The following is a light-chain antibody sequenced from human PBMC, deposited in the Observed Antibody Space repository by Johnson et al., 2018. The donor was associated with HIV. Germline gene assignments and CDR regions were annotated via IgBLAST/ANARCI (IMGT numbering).Light chain of an antibody. CDR3: GIWDTSLSAGGV. CDR1: SSNIGNNY. J-gene: IGLJ1*01. CDR2: KND. Sequence: QSVLTQPPSVSAAPGQKVTISCSGSSSNIGNNYVSWYQQLPGTAPKLLIYKNDKRPSGIPYRFTGSKSGTSATLGINGLQTGAEADYYCGIWDTSLSAGGVFGTGTKVTVL. V-gene: IGLV1-51*02.